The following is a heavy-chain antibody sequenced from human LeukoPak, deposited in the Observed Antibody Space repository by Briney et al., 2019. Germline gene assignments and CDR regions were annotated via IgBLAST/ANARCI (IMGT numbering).Heavy chain of an antibody. Sequence: PSETLSLTCTVSGGSISSGSYYWSWIRQPAGKGLEWIGRIYSSGSTNYNPSLKSRVTISVDTSKNQFSLKLSSVTAADTAVYYCARDSSGYYYLFDYWGQGTLLTVSS. CDR1: GGSISSGSYY. CDR2: IYSSGST. J-gene: IGHJ4*02. D-gene: IGHD3-22*01. V-gene: IGHV4-61*02. CDR3: ARDSSGYYYLFDY.